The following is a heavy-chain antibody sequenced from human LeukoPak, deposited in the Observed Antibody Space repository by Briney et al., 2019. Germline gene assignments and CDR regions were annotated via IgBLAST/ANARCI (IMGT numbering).Heavy chain of an antibody. V-gene: IGHV1-69*05. CDR2: IMPTFDTA. Sequence: GASVKVSCKASGGSFSSYGFSWVRQAPGQGLEWMGGIMPTFDTANYAQKFQGRVTITMDESTSTSYMELRSPRSEDTAVYYCATFYSSGYYYVYWDQGTLVTVSS. D-gene: IGHD3-22*01. CDR1: GGSFSSYG. CDR3: ATFYSSGYYYVY. J-gene: IGHJ4*02.